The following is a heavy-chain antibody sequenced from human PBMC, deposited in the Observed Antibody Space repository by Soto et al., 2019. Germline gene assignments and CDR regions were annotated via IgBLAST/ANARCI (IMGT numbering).Heavy chain of an antibody. J-gene: IGHJ3*02. Sequence: DVQLVASGGGLIQPGGSLRLSCAALGLTVRGKKYITWVRQAPGKGLEWVSALYDVDRTYYADSAKGRFTISRDNSNNIIYLQMNSLGPDATAVYYCASSLEREHAYDIWGLGTMVTVSS. CDR2: LYDVDRT. CDR1: GLTVRGKKY. D-gene: IGHD1-1*01. CDR3: ASSLEREHAYDI. V-gene: IGHV3-53*01.